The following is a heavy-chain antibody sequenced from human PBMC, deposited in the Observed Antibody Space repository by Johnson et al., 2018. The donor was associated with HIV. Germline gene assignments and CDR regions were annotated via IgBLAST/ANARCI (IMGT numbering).Heavy chain of an antibody. CDR1: GFTFSRHR. CDR2: ISWNSGSI. J-gene: IGHJ3*01. CDR3: ARDQPYYYDSSGYYISAFDL. Sequence: EVQLVESGGGVVQPGRSLRLSCAASGFTFSRHRMHWVRQAPGKGLEWVSGISWNSGSIGYADSVKGRFTISRDNAKNSLYLQMNSLRAEDTAVYYCARDQPYYYDSSGYYISAFDLGGPGTMVSVSS. V-gene: IGHV3-9*01. D-gene: IGHD3-22*01.